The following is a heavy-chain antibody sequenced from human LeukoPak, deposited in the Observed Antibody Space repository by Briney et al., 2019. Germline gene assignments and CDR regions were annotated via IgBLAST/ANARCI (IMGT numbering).Heavy chain of an antibody. CDR2: ISAYNGNT. Sequence: GASVKVSCKASGYTFTSYGISWVRQAPGQGLEWMGWISAYNGNTNYAQKLQGRVTMTTDTSTSTAYMELRSLRSEDTAVYYCAREWVDTAMVPAFDIWGQGTMVTVSS. CDR1: GYTFTSYG. D-gene: IGHD5-18*01. V-gene: IGHV1-18*01. CDR3: AREWVDTAMVPAFDI. J-gene: IGHJ3*02.